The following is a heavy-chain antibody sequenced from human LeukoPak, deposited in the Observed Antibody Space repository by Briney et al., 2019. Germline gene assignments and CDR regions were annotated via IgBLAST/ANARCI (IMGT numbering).Heavy chain of an antibody. CDR1: GFTVSTNY. Sequence: GGSLRLSCAASGFTVSTNYMNWVRQAPGRGLEWVSVIYSGGSTYYVDSVKGRFTISRDNSKNTLHLLMNSLRAEDTAVYFEARSKLPAVKDYYGLDVWGQGTTVTVSS. D-gene: IGHD6-19*01. J-gene: IGHJ6*02. CDR3: ARSKLPAVKDYYGLDV. CDR2: IYSGGST. V-gene: IGHV3-66*01.